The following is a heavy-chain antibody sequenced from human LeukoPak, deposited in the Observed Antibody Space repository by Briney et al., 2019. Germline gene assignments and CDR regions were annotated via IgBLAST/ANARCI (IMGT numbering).Heavy chain of an antibody. CDR2: IRYDGSNK. CDR3: AKDNLDSSRCIDY. CDR1: GFTFSSYG. J-gene: IGHJ4*02. Sequence: PGRSLRLSCAASGFTFSSYGMHWVRQAPGKGLEWVAFIRYDGSNKYYADSVKGRFTISRDNSKNTLYLQMNSLRAEDTAVYYCAKDNLDSSRCIDYWGQGTLVTVSS. D-gene: IGHD6-13*01. V-gene: IGHV3-30*02.